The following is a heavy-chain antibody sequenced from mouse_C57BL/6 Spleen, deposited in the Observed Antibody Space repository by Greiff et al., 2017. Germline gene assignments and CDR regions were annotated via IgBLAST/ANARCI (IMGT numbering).Heavy chain of an antibody. CDR1: GFTFSSYA. CDR2: ISDGGSYT. J-gene: IGHJ3*01. V-gene: IGHV5-4*01. D-gene: IGHD2-10*02. CDR3: ARLGYDSYVAY. Sequence: EVQVVESGGGLVKPGGSLKLSCAASGFTFSSYAMSWVRQTPGKRLEWVATISDGGSYTYYPDNIKGRFTISRDNAKNNLYLQMSHLKSEDTAMYYCARLGYDSYVAYWGQGTLVTVSA.